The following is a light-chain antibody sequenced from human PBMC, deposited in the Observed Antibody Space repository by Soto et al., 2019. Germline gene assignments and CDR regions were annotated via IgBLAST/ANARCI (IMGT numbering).Light chain of an antibody. J-gene: IGLJ2*01. Sequence: QSVLTQTPSASGTPGQSVTISCSGSNSNMGRNYVYWYQQVPGTAPKLLMYLNDVRPSGVPDRFTGSKSGTSASLAISGRRSEDEADYYCAVWDNSLNGVAFGGGTKLTVL. CDR2: LND. CDR3: AVWDNSLNGVA. CDR1: NSNMGRNY. V-gene: IGLV1-47*01.